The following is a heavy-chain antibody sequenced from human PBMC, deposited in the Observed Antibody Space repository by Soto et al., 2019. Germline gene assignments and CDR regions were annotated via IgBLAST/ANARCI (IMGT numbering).Heavy chain of an antibody. J-gene: IGHJ6*02. CDR2: IYYSGST. D-gene: IGHD3-10*01. CDR3: ARELLWFGEPPLPKDYASSGMDI. V-gene: IGHV4-61*01. CDR1: GGSVSSGSYF. Sequence: SETLSLTCTVSGGSVSSGSYFWSWIRQPPGKGLEWIGYIYYSGSTNYNPSLKSRVTISVDTSKNQFSLKLSSVTAADTAVYYCARELLWFGEPPLPKDYASSGMDICGQGNTVTISS.